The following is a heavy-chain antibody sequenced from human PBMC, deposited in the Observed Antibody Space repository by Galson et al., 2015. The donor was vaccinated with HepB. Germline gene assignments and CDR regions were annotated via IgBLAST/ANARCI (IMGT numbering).Heavy chain of an antibody. J-gene: IGHJ4*02. Sequence: SLRLSCAASGFTFSSYGMHWVRQAPGKGLEWVAVISYDGSNKYYADSVKGRFTISRDNSKNTLYLQMNSLRAEDTAVYYCAKDKSRSKLGDLDYWGQGTLVSVSS. CDR3: AKDKSRSKLGDLDY. V-gene: IGHV3-30*18. D-gene: IGHD3-10*02. CDR1: GFTFSSYG. CDR2: ISYDGSNK.